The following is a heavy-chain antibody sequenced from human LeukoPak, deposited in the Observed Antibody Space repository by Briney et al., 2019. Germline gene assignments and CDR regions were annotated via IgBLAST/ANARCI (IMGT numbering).Heavy chain of an antibody. CDR2: IYYSGST. V-gene: IGHV4-39*07. CDR3: AMRPPVYYDSSGYYFFDY. J-gene: IGHJ4*02. CDR1: GGSISSSSYY. Sequence: PSETLSLTCTVSGGSISSSSYYWGWIRQPPGKGLEWIGSIYYSGSTYYNPSLKSRVTISVDTSKNQFSLKLSSVTAADTAVYYCAMRPPVYYDSSGYYFFDYWGQGTLVTVSS. D-gene: IGHD3-22*01.